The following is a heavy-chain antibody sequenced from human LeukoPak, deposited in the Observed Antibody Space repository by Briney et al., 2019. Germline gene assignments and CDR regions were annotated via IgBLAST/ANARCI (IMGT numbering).Heavy chain of an antibody. Sequence: ASVKVSCKASGYTFTSYGISWVRQAPGQGLEWMGWISAYNGNTNYAQKLQGRVTMTTDTSTSTVYMELNSLRSEDTAVYYCARDSPYDRDGYYFDYWGQGTLVTVSS. D-gene: IGHD3-22*01. CDR1: GYTFTSYG. CDR3: ARDSPYDRDGYYFDY. CDR2: ISAYNGNT. J-gene: IGHJ4*02. V-gene: IGHV1-18*01.